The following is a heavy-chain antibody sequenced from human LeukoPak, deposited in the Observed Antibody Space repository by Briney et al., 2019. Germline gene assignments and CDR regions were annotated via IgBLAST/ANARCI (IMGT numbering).Heavy chain of an antibody. V-gene: IGHV3-23*01. Sequence: GGSLRLSCAASGFSFVNNAMGWVRQAPGKGLEWVSGICASGRCTFYAAPVRGRFTVSRDNFKNSLYLQMNNLRAEDTAVYYCAKYINVPGAQLLGDYWGQGALVTVSS. CDR1: GFSFVNNA. D-gene: IGHD4-23*01. CDR2: ICASGRCT. CDR3: AKYINVPGAQLLGDY. J-gene: IGHJ4*02.